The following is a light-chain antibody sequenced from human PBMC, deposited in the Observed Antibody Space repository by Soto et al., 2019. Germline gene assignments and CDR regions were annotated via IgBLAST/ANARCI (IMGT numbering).Light chain of an antibody. Sequence: QSALTQPASVSGSPGQSITISCTGTSSDVGGYNYVSWYQQHPGKAPKLMIYEVNNRPSGVSNRFSGSKSGNTASLTISVLEAEDEDEYYCISYTCSTTSTVVFGAGTKLTVL. CDR2: EVN. CDR1: SSDVGGYNY. CDR3: ISYTCSTTSTVV. J-gene: IGLJ2*01. V-gene: IGLV2-14*01.